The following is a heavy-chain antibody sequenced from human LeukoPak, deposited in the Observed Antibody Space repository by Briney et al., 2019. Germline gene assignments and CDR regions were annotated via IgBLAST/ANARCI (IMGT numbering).Heavy chain of an antibody. CDR2: IYYSGST. Sequence: SGTLSLTCTVSGGSISSYYWSWIRQPPGKGLEWIGYIYYSGSTNYNPSLKSRVTISVDTSKNKFSPKLSSVTAADTAVYYCARGDSSGWYPFDYWGQGTLVTVSS. J-gene: IGHJ4*02. V-gene: IGHV4-59*01. CDR1: GGSISSYY. CDR3: ARGDSSGWYPFDY. D-gene: IGHD6-19*01.